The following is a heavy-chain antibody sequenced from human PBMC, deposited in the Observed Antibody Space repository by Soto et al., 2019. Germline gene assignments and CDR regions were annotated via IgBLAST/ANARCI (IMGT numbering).Heavy chain of an antibody. D-gene: IGHD3-3*01. CDR2: ISWNSGSI. Sequence: ESGGGLVQPGRSLRLSCAASGFTFDDYAMHWVRQAPGKGLEWVSGISWNSGSIGYADSVKGRFTISRDNAKNSLYLQMNSLRAEDTALYYCAKAADYDLWSGYLLDVWGKGTTVTVSS. CDR1: GFTFDDYA. J-gene: IGHJ6*04. CDR3: AKAADYDLWSGYLLDV. V-gene: IGHV3-9*01.